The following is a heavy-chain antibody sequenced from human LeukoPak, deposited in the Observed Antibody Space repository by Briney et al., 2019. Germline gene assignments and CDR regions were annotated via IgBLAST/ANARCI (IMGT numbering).Heavy chain of an antibody. CDR3: ARRPSYVWGSYRPLDY. D-gene: IGHD3-16*02. J-gene: IGHJ4*02. CDR1: GGSFSGYY. Sequence: SETLSLTCAVYGGSFSGYYWSWLRQPPGKGLEWIGEINHSGSTNYNPSLKSRVTISVDTSKNQFSLKLSSVTAADTAVYYRARRPSYVWGSYRPLDYWGQGTLVTVSS. V-gene: IGHV4-34*01. CDR2: INHSGST.